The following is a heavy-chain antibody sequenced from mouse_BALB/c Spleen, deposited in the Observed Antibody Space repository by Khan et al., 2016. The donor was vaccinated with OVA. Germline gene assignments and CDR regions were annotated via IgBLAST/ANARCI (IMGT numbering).Heavy chain of an antibody. CDR1: GFSLTNYG. CDR3: ARQPYYHYNIMDY. J-gene: IGHJ4*01. Sequence: QVQLKESGPGLAAPSQSLSITCTISGFSLTNYGIHWVRQPPGKGLEWLVVIWSDGSTPYNSALKSRLTITKDNSQSQVFLKMNSLQTDDTAIYFCARQPYYHYNIMDYWGQGTSVTVSS. D-gene: IGHD2-10*01. CDR2: IWSDGST. V-gene: IGHV2-6-1*01.